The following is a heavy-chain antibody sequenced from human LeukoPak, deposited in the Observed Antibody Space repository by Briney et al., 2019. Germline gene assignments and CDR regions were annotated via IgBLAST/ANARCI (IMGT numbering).Heavy chain of an antibody. CDR2: ISYDGSNK. CDR3: AREKFDP. Sequence: GGSLRLSCAASGFTFSSYAMHWVRQAPGKGLEWVAVISYDGSNKYYADSVKGRFTISRDNSKNTLYLQMNSLSAEDTAVYYCAREKFDPWGQGTLVTVSS. V-gene: IGHV3-30-3*01. J-gene: IGHJ5*02. CDR1: GFTFSSYA.